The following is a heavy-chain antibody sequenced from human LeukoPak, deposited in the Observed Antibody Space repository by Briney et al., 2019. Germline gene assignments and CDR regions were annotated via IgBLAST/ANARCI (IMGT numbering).Heavy chain of an antibody. Sequence: PGGSLRLSCAASGFTFRSYDMHWVRQAAGKGLEWVTIISCDGSNKYYADSVKGRCIISRGNSKNTLYLQTNSLRVEDTAVYYSAKRKDGYSLDPWGQGTLVTVSS. J-gene: IGHJ5*02. CDR2: ISCDGSNK. CDR1: GFTFRSYD. CDR3: AKRKDGYSLDP. V-gene: IGHV3-30*18. D-gene: IGHD5-24*01.